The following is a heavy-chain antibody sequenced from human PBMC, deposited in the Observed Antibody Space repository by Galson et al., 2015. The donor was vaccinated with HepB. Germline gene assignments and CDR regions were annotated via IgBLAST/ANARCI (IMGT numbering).Heavy chain of an antibody. V-gene: IGHV3-11*06. Sequence: SLSLSCAASGFSFSDYYMSWIRQAPGKGLEWISYISASSTYTTYADAVKGRFTISRDNAKKSLYLQMNSLRAEDTAVYYCARDGDYLSYRPHWFDPWGQGTLVTASS. CDR3: ARDGDYLSYRPHWFDP. D-gene: IGHD4-17*01. J-gene: IGHJ5*02. CDR1: GFSFSDYY. CDR2: ISASSTYT.